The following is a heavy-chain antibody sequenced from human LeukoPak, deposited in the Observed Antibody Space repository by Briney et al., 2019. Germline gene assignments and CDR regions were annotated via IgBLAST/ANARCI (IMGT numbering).Heavy chain of an antibody. V-gene: IGHV4-61*01. Sequence: SSETLSLTCTASGGSVSSGSYYWSWIRQPPGKGLEWIGYIYYSGSTNYNPSLKSRVTISVDTSKNQFSLKLSSVTAADTAVYSCARDGLEYSSRAGAFDIWGQGTMVTVSS. CDR3: ARDGLEYSSRAGAFDI. J-gene: IGHJ3*02. D-gene: IGHD6-6*01. CDR1: GGSVSSGSYY. CDR2: IYYSGST.